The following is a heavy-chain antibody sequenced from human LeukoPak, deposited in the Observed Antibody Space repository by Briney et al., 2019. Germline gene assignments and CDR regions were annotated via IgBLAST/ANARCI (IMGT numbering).Heavy chain of an antibody. V-gene: IGHV4-38-2*02. CDR2: IYHSGST. J-gene: IGHJ6*03. Sequence: SETLSLTCTVSGYSISSGYYWGWIRQPPGKGLEWIGSIYHSGSTYYNPSLKGRVTISVDTSKNQFSLKLSSVTAADTAVYYCARGGGTAFPTVDYYYMDVWGKGTTVTVSS. D-gene: IGHD3-3*02. CDR1: GYSISSGYY. CDR3: ARGGGTAFPTVDYYYMDV.